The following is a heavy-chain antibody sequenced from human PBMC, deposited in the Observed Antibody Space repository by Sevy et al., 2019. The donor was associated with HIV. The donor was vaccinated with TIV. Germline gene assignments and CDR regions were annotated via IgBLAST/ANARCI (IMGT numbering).Heavy chain of an antibody. D-gene: IGHD5-18*01. CDR3: TTAPRYSYGYFDY. V-gene: IGHV3-15*01. J-gene: IGHJ4*02. CDR1: GFTFSSAW. CDR2: IKSKADGETT. Sequence: GGSLRLSCGASGFTFSSAWMCWVRQAPGKGLEWVGRIKSKADGETTDYAAPVKGRISISRDDSKNTVYLQMNSLKTEDTAVYYCTTAPRYSYGYFDYWGQGTLVTVSS.